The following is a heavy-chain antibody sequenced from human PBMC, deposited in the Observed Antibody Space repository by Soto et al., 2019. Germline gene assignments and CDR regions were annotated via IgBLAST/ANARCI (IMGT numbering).Heavy chain of an antibody. D-gene: IGHD6-6*01. Sequence: QVQLVQSGAEVKKPGASVKVSCKASGHTFTSYGISWVRQAPGQGLEWMGWISAYNGNTNYAQKLQGRVTMTTDTSTSTAYMELRSLRSDDTAVYYCARDDRGMFSSSSHDYWGQGTLVTVSS. J-gene: IGHJ4*02. CDR3: ARDDRGMFSSSSHDY. CDR2: ISAYNGNT. CDR1: GHTFTSYG. V-gene: IGHV1-18*01.